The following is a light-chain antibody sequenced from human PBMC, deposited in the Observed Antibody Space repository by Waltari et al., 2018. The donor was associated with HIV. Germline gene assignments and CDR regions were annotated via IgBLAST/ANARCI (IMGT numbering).Light chain of an antibody. J-gene: IGLJ2*01. CDR2: EVS. CDR3: CSYVSNVI. Sequence: SALNQPASVSGSTGQSITISCTRTRSEVATYKLVSWSQQHPDKAPKLIIYEVSKRPSGVSDRFSGSKSGDTSSLTISGLQAEDEADYYCCSYVSNVIFGGGTKLTVL. CDR1: RSEVATYKL. V-gene: IGLV2-23*02.